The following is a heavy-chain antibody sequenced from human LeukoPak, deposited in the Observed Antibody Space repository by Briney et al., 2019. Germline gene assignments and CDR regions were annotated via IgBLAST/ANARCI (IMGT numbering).Heavy chain of an antibody. CDR1: GGSISSYY. V-gene: IGHV4-4*07. Sequence: SETLSLTCTVSGGSISSYYWSWIRQPAGKGLEWIGRIYTSGSTNYNPSLKSRVTMSVDTSKKQFSLKLSSVTAADTAVYYCARVGLWFGELFEADWFDPWGQGTLVTVSS. CDR3: ARVGLWFGELFEADWFDP. CDR2: IYTSGST. D-gene: IGHD3-10*01. J-gene: IGHJ5*02.